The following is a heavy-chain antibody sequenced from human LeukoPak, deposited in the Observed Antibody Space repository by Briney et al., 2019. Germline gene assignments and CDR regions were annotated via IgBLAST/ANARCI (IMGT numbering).Heavy chain of an antibody. V-gene: IGHV3-9*01. CDR2: ISWNSGSI. CDR3: AKALSGYYYDSSGLFDY. Sequence: PGGSLRLSCAVSGFTFDDYAMHWVRQAPGKGLEWVSGISWNSGSIGYADSVKGRFTISRDNAKNSLYLQMNSLRAEDTALYYCAKALSGYYYDSSGLFDYWGQGTLVTVSS. D-gene: IGHD3-22*01. CDR1: GFTFDDYA. J-gene: IGHJ4*02.